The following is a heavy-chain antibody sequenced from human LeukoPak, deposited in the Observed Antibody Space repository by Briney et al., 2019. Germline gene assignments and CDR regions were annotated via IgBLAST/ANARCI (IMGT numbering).Heavy chain of an antibody. V-gene: IGHV3-30*02. D-gene: IGHD3-10*01. CDR1: GFTFSSYG. J-gene: IGHJ5*02. CDR3: ARYPPYYYGSGSLPNWFDP. CDR2: IRYDGSNK. Sequence: GGSLRLSCAASGFTFSSYGMHWVRQAPGKGLEWVAFIRYDGSNKYYADSVKGRFTISRDNSKNTLYLQMNSLRAEDTAVYYCARYPPYYYGSGSLPNWFDPWGQGTLVTVSS.